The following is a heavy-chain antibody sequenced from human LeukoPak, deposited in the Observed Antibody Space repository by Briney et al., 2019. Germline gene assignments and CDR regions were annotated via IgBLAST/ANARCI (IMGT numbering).Heavy chain of an antibody. CDR3: ARDGRGAI. CDR2: IIPIFGTA. Sequence: ASVKVSCKASGYTFTSYGISWVRQAPGQGLEWMGGIIPIFGTANYAQKFQGRVTITADESTSTAYMELSSLRSEDTAVYYCARDGRGAIWGQGTLVTVSS. J-gene: IGHJ4*02. V-gene: IGHV1-69*13. D-gene: IGHD4/OR15-4a*01. CDR1: GYTFTSYG.